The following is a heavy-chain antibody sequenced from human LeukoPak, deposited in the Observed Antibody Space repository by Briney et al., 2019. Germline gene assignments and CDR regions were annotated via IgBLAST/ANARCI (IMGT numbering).Heavy chain of an antibody. CDR3: ARGPIAVY. V-gene: IGHV4-39*07. Sequence: SETLSLTCSVSDGSINTISDYWGWVRQPPVKGLEWIGSVYYTGSTYYNAPFKSRVTISIDTSKNQFSLSLSAVTAADTAMYYCARGPIAVYWGQGTLVTVSS. D-gene: IGHD6-19*01. J-gene: IGHJ4*02. CDR2: VYYTGST. CDR1: DGSINTISDY.